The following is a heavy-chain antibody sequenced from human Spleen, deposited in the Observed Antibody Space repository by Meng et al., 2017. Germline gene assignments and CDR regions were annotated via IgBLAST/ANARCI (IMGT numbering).Heavy chain of an antibody. V-gene: IGHV4-59*11. D-gene: IGHD5-18*01. CDR3: ARYSYGYFNGMDV. J-gene: IGHJ6*02. Sequence: GSLRLSCTVSGGSISGHHWSWIRQPPGKGLECIGYMYYSGSPTYNPSLKSRVTFSVDTSKDQFSLKLSSVTAADTAVYCCARYSYGYFNGMDVWGQGTTVTGSS. CDR2: MYYSGSP. CDR1: GGSISGHH.